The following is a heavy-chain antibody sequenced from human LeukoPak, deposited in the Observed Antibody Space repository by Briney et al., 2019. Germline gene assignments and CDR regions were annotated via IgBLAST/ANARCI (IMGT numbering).Heavy chain of an antibody. D-gene: IGHD7-27*01. V-gene: IGHV3-7*05. CDR1: AFTVVDYG. CDR2: IDLGGSAE. CDR3: VRTAWGSADY. J-gene: IGHJ4*02. Sequence: YPGRCLTLACSPAAFTVVDYGRDWVPQAPGKGLEGVASIDLGGSAEYYVVSVKGRFAISRDNAKNSLFLQMNSLSTEDTAVYYCVRTAWGSADYWGQGTLVTVSS.